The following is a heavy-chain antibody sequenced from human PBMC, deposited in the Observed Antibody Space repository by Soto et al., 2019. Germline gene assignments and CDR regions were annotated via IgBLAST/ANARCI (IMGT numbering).Heavy chain of an antibody. J-gene: IGHJ4*02. V-gene: IGHV1-2*04. Sequence: ASVKVSCTASGYTFTGPYIQWVRQAPGQGLEWMGWISPKTGETKYAQKFQGWVTITRDTSINTAYMEVNRLKSNDSAVYYCARTRIQLWTPDYWGQGTQVTVPQ. D-gene: IGHD5-18*01. CDR2: ISPKTGET. CDR3: ARTRIQLWTPDY. CDR1: GYTFTGPY.